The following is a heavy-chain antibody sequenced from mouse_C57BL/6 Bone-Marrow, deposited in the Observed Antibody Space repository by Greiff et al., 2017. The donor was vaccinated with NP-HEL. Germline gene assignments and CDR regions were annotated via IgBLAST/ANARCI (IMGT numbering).Heavy chain of an antibody. V-gene: IGHV1-9*01. CDR1: GYTFTGYW. Sequence: QVQLQQSGAELMKPGASVKLSCKATGYTFTGYWIEWVKQRPGHGLEWIGEILPGSGSTNYNEKFKGKATFTEDTSSNTAYMQLSSLTTEDSAIYYCARGRQLRLRRDYFDYWGQGTTLTVSS. J-gene: IGHJ2*01. D-gene: IGHD3-2*02. CDR3: ARGRQLRLRRDYFDY. CDR2: ILPGSGST.